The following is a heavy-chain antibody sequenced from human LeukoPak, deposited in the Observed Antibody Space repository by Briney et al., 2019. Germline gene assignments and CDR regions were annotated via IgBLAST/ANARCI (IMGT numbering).Heavy chain of an antibody. D-gene: IGHD2-2*01. V-gene: IGHV3-23*01. CDR2: ISGSGGST. Sequence: GGSLRLSCAASGFPLSSYAMSWVRQAPGMGLEWVSAISGSGGSTFYADSVKGRFTISRDNSKSTLFLQMNSLRAEDTALYYCATHCTTTSCPGHYYGMDVWGQGTTVTVSS. CDR1: GFPLSSYA. CDR3: ATHCTTTSCPGHYYGMDV. J-gene: IGHJ6*02.